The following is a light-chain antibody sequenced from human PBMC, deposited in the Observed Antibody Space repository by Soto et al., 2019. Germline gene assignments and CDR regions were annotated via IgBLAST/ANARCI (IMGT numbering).Light chain of an antibody. Sequence: DIVMTQSPLSLPVTPGEPASISCRSSQSLLHSNGYNYLDWYLQKPGQSPQLLIYLGSNRASGVPDRFSGSGSGTDFRLKISRWETKDVGVYYCMQALQTPWTFGQGTKVEIK. CDR2: LGS. CDR1: QSLLHSNGYNY. CDR3: MQALQTPWT. J-gene: IGKJ1*01. V-gene: IGKV2-28*01.